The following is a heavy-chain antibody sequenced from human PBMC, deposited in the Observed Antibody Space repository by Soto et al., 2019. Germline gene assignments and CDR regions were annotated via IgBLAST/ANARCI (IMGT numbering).Heavy chain of an antibody. CDR3: ARRKISVVPTVDYFDY. J-gene: IGHJ4*02. CDR2: IYYSGST. D-gene: IGHD2-15*01. CDR1: GGSISSSSYY. Sequence: QLQLQESGPGLVKPSETLSLTCTVSGGSISSSSYYWGWIRQPPGKGLEWIGSIYYSGSTYYNPSLKSRVTISVYTSKNQFSLKLSSVTAADTAVYYCARRKISVVPTVDYFDYWGQGTLVTVSS. V-gene: IGHV4-39*01.